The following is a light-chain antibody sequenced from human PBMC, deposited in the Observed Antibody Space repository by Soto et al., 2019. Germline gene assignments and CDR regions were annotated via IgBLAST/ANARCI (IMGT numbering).Light chain of an antibody. CDR3: QQYNRYSRT. CDR1: QTISSW. Sequence: DIQITLSAATLSGSVGDRVTITCRASQTISSWLAWYQQKPGKAPKLLIYKASTLKSGVPSRFSGSGSGTEFTLTISSLQPDDFAAYYCQQYNRYSRTYGQGTKVDIK. V-gene: IGKV1-5*03. J-gene: IGKJ1*01. CDR2: KAS.